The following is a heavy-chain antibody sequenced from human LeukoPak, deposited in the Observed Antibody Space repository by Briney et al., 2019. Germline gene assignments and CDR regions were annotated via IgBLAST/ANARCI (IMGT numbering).Heavy chain of an antibody. CDR3: ARGYFGSSGYYYRAHGSPSTLFDY. Sequence: SETLSLTCAVYGGSFSGYYWSWIRQPPGKGLEWIGEINHSGSTNYNPPLKSRVTISVDTSKNQFSLKLSSVTAADTAVYYCARGYFGSSGYYYRAHGSPSTLFDYWGQGTLVTVSS. CDR2: INHSGST. V-gene: IGHV4-34*01. D-gene: IGHD3-22*01. CDR1: GGSFSGYY. J-gene: IGHJ4*02.